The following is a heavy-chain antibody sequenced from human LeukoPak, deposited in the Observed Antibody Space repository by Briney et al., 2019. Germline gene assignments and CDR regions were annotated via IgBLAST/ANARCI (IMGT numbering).Heavy chain of an antibody. CDR3: AKVESGLMIWGIIAGGSLDC. Sequence: GGSLRLSCVGSGFTFSSYGLHWVRQVPGKGLEWVAVISYGGTNKHYADSVKGRFTISRDNSKNTLYLQMNSLRPEDTAVYYCAKVESGLMIWGIIAGGSLDCWGQGTLVTVSS. J-gene: IGHJ4*02. CDR1: GFTFSSYG. CDR2: ISYGGTNK. D-gene: IGHD3-10*01. V-gene: IGHV3-30*18.